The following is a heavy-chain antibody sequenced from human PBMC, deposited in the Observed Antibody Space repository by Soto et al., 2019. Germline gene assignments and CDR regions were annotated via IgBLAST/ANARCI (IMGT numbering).Heavy chain of an antibody. V-gene: IGHV1-3*01. CDR3: ARAPPAMSSSCYEFEWFDP. D-gene: IGHD6-13*01. J-gene: IGHJ5*02. CDR1: GYTFTSYA. CDR2: INAGNGNT. Sequence: QVPLAQSGAEVKKPGASVKVSCKASGYTFTSYAMHWVRQAPGQRLEWMGWINAGNGNTKYSQKFQGRVTITRDTSASTAYMELSSMRSEDTAVYYCARAPPAMSSSCYEFEWFDPWGQGTLVTVSS.